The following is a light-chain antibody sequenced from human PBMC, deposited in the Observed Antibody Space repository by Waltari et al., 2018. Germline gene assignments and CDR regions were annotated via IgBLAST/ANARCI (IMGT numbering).Light chain of an antibody. J-gene: IGLJ3*02. CDR1: TSDAGGYNC. CDR2: SVS. Sequence: QSALTQPASVSGSPGQSITISCTGATSDAGGYNCVPWYQPPPGKTPKLLIFSVSNRPSGVSNRFAGSKSGNTASLTISGLQAEDEAAYYCGSYTGSTTWVFGGGTKLTVL. V-gene: IGLV2-14*01. CDR3: GSYTGSTTWV.